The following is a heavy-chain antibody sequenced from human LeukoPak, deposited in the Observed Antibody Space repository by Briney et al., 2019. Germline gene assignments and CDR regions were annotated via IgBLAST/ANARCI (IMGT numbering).Heavy chain of an antibody. J-gene: IGHJ4*02. V-gene: IGHV1-2*02. CDR3: ARVRIAAAGTLGN. CDR1: GYTFTGYY. D-gene: IGHD6-13*01. CDR2: INPNSGGT. Sequence: ASVKVSCKASGYTFTGYYMHWVRQAPGQGLEWMGWINPNSGGTNYAQKFQGRVTMTRDTSISTAYMELSRLRSDDTAVHYCARVRIAAAGTLGNWGQGTLVTVSS.